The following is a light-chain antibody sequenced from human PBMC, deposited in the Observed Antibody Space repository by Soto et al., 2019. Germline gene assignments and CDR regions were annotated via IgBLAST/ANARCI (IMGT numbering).Light chain of an antibody. CDR2: DAS. CDR3: QQRSSWPLLT. CDR1: QSVSSY. Sequence: EIVLTQSPATLSLSPGERATLSCRASQSVSSYLAWYQRKPGQPPRLLIYDASNMATGIPARFSGGGSGTDFTLTISRLEPEDFAVYYCQQRSSWPLLTFGGGTKVEIK. J-gene: IGKJ4*01. V-gene: IGKV3-11*01.